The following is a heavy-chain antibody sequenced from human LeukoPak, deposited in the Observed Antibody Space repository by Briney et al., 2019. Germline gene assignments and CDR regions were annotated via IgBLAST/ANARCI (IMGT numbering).Heavy chain of an antibody. Sequence: GGSLRLSCSVSGFTFSTYVMHWVSQAPGKGLEYVSAVSSNGDNTYYADSVKGRFTISRDNSKNTLYLQMSSLRADDTAVYYCVRGTGYWGQGTLVTVSS. CDR2: VSSNGDNT. V-gene: IGHV3-64D*06. CDR3: VRGTGY. CDR1: GFTFSTYV. J-gene: IGHJ4*02.